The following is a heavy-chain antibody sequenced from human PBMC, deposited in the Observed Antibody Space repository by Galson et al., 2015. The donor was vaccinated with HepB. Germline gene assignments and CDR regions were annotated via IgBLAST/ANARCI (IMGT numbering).Heavy chain of an antibody. J-gene: IGHJ4*02. CDR2: ITSSSSYI. V-gene: IGHV3-21*01. D-gene: IGHD1-1*01. CDR3: ARDYGTSANFDFGY. Sequence: SLRLSCAASGFTLTSYSMNWVRQAPGKGLEWVSSITSSSSYIYYADSVKGRFTISRDNAKSSLYLQMNSLRAEDTAVYYCARDYGTSANFDFGYWGQGTLVTVSS. CDR1: GFTLTSYS.